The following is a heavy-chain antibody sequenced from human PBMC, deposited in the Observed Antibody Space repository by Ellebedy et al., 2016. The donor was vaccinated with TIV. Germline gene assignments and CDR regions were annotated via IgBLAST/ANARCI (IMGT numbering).Heavy chain of an antibody. D-gene: IGHD6-13*01. J-gene: IGHJ5*02. CDR1: GFTFDDYA. V-gene: IGHV3-9*01. CDR3: AKVGKRGSWYGGEGWFDP. CDR2: ISWNSGSI. Sequence: SLKISCAASGFTFDDYAMHWVRPAPGKGLEWVSGISWNSGSIGYADSVKGRFTISRDNAKNSLSLQMNSLRAEDTALYYCAKVGKRGSWYGGEGWFDPWGQGTLVTVSS.